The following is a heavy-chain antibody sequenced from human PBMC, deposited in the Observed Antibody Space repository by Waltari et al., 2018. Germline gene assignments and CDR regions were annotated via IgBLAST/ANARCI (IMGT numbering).Heavy chain of an antibody. D-gene: IGHD5-12*01. Sequence: EVLLVESGGGLVQTGGSLRLSCAASRFTFSHYWTNWVRQAPGKGLEWEANINQEGSEEYYVDSVKGRFTISRDNAKNSLYLEMKTLRAEDTAIYYCARTGARWLQFAAFDIWGQGTMVTVSS. CDR3: ARTGARWLQFAAFDI. CDR1: RFTFSHYW. J-gene: IGHJ3*02. V-gene: IGHV3-7*01. CDR2: INQEGSEE.